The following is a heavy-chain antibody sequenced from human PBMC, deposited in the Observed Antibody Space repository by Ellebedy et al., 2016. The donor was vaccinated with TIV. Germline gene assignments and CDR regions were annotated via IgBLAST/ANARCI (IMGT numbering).Heavy chain of an antibody. CDR3: AKEGVNGEQPLFDY. CDR2: ISYDGSNK. Sequence: GGSLRLXXAASGFTFSSYGMHWVRQAPGKGLEWVAVISYDGSNKYYADSVKGRFTISRDNSKNTLYLQMNSLRAEDTAVYYCAKEGVNGEQPLFDYWGQGTLVTVSS. V-gene: IGHV3-30*18. D-gene: IGHD1-26*01. J-gene: IGHJ4*02. CDR1: GFTFSSYG.